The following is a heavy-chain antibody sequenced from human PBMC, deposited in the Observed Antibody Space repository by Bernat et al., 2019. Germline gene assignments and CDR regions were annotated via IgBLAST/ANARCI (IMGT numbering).Heavy chain of an antibody. D-gene: IGHD3-10*01. J-gene: IGHJ4*02. V-gene: IGHV3-33*01. CDR3: ARGGPWYYGSGSQCDY. Sequence: QVQLVESGGGVVQPGRSLRLSCAASGFTFSSYGMHWVRQAPGKGLEWVAVIWYDGSNKYYADSVKGRFTISRDNSKNTLYLQMNSLRAEDTAVYYCARGGPWYYGSGSQCDYGGQGTLVTVSS. CDR1: GFTFSSYG. CDR2: IWYDGSNK.